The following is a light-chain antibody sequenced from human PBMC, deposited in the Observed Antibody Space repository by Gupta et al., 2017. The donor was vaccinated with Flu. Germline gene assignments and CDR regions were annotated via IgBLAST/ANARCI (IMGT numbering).Light chain of an antibody. J-gene: IGKJ5*01. CDR3: RTGLQPPIP. CDR1: QSRLKSNGYND. Sequence: VTPGEPASISCRSSQSRLKSNGYNDVDWYLQKPGQSPQVLFYLGSNRASGVPDRFSGSGSGTDFPLKISRVEAEDVGVYYCRTGLQPPIPFGQGTRLEIK. V-gene: IGKV2-28*01. CDR2: LGS.